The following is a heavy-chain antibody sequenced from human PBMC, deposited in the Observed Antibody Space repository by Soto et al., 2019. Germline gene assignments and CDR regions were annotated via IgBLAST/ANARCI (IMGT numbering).Heavy chain of an antibody. CDR3: ASPYSSGWYPPGWHAFGI. J-gene: IGHJ3*02. Sequence: GGSLRLSCAASGFTFSSYAMHWVRQAPGKGLEWVAVISYDGSNKYYADSVKGRFTISRDNSKNTLYLQMNSLRAEDTAVYYCASPYSSGWYPPGWHAFGIWGQGTMVTVSS. V-gene: IGHV3-30-3*01. CDR2: ISYDGSNK. D-gene: IGHD6-19*01. CDR1: GFTFSSYA.